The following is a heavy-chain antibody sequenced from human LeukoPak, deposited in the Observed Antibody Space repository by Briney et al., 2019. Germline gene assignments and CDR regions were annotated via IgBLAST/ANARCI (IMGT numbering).Heavy chain of an antibody. CDR2: ISGSGGST. J-gene: IGHJ4*02. D-gene: IGHD5-24*01. V-gene: IGHV3-23*01. CDR3: AKAPQAMAPFDY. Sequence: GGSLRLSCAASGFTFSSYAMSWVRKAPGKGLEWVSAISGSGGSTYYADSVKGRFTISRDNSKNSLYLQRNSPRAEDTAVYYCAKAPQAMAPFDYWGQGTLVTVSS. CDR1: GFTFSSYA.